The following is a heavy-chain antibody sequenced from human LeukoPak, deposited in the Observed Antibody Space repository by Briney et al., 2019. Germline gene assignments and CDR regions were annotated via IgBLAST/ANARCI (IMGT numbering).Heavy chain of an antibody. CDR3: ARWAAARPAH. CDR2: INHSGST. J-gene: IGHJ4*02. CDR1: GGSFSGYY. D-gene: IGHD6-6*01. V-gene: IGHV4-34*01. Sequence: SETLSLTCAVYGGSFSGYYWSWIRQPPGKGLEWIGEINHSGSTNYNPSLKSRVTISVDTSKNQFSLKLSSVTAADTAVYYCARWAAARPAHWGQGTLVTVSS.